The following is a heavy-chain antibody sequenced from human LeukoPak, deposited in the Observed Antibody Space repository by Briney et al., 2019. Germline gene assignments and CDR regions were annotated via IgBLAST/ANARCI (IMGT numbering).Heavy chain of an antibody. CDR1: GYTFTGYY. CDR2: INPNSGGT. CDR3: ARGPLYYYGSGRYQLDY. J-gene: IGHJ4*02. D-gene: IGHD3-10*01. Sequence: ASVKVSCKASGYTFTGYYMHWVRQAPGQGLEWMGWINPNSGGTNYAQKFQGRVTMTRDTSISTAYMELSRLRSDDTAVYYCARGPLYYYGSGRYQLDYWGQGTLVTVSS. V-gene: IGHV1-2*02.